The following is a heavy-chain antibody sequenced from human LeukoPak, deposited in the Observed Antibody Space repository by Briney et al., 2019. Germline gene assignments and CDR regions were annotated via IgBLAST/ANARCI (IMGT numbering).Heavy chain of an antibody. Sequence: ASVKVSCKASGYTFTDYYVHWVRQAPGQGLEWMGYMKPSSGHSHYAQKFQDRVTMTRDTSTTTAYLELSGLTSDDTAVYYCSTEDKYCTSTTCGDFWGQGTLVTVSS. D-gene: IGHD2-2*01. CDR2: MKPSSGHS. CDR3: STEDKYCTSTTCGDF. CDR1: GYTFTDYY. J-gene: IGHJ4*02. V-gene: IGHV1-2*02.